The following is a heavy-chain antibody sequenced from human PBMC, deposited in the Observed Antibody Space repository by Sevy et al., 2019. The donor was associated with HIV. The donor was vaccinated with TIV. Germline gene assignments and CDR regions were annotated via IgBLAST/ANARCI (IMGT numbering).Heavy chain of an antibody. J-gene: IGHJ3*02. D-gene: IGHD2-2*01. CDR1: GGSFSSYY. CDR3: ARHCSSISCSHVFDI. CDR2: INHGGST. V-gene: IGHV4-34*01. Sequence: SETLSLTCAVYGGSFSSYYWSWIRQPPGKGLEWIGEINHGGSTNYNPSLKSRVTISVDTSKNQFSLKLTSMTAADTALYYCARHCSSISCSHVFDIWGLGTMVTVSS.